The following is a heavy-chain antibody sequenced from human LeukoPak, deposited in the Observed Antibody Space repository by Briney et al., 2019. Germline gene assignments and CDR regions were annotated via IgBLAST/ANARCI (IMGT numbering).Heavy chain of an antibody. CDR2: ISSSSSYI. D-gene: IGHD1-1*01. CDR3: ASRNWNDPPNY. CDR1: GFTFSSYS. Sequence: PGGSLRLSCAASGFTFSSYSMNWVRQAPGKGLEWVSSISSSSSYIYYAVSVKGRFTISRDNAKNSLYLQMNSLRAEDTAVYYCASRNWNDPPNYWGQGTLVTVSS. V-gene: IGHV3-21*01. J-gene: IGHJ4*02.